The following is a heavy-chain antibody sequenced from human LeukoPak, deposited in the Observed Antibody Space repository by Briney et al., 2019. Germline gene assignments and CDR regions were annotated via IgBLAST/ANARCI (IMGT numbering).Heavy chain of an antibody. D-gene: IGHD3-10*01. V-gene: IGHV3-23*01. CDR1: GFTVSSNY. Sequence: GGSLRLSCAASGFTVSSNYIKWVRQTPSKGLEWVSAISDSGASTYYADSVKGRFTISREHSTNTLYLQMSSLRADDTAIYYCAKFSGIWHYYPMDVWGQGTTVTVSS. CDR2: ISDSGAST. CDR3: AKFSGIWHYYPMDV. J-gene: IGHJ6*02.